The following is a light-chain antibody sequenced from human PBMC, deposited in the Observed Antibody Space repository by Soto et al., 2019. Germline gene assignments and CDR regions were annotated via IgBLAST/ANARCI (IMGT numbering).Light chain of an antibody. CDR2: DVN. CDR1: SSVVGGYNY. Sequence: QSVLTQPRSVSGSPGQSVAISCTGTSSVVGGYNYVSWFQQHPGKVPKLIISDVNKRPSGVPDRFAGSKSGNTASLTISGLQAEDEADYYCCSYAGSYSYVFGTGTKVTVL. CDR3: CSYAGSYSYV. J-gene: IGLJ1*01. V-gene: IGLV2-11*01.